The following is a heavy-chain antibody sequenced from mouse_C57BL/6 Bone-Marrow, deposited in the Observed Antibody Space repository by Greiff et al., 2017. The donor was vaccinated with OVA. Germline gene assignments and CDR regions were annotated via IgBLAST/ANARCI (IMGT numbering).Heavy chain of an antibody. D-gene: IGHD1-1*01. J-gene: IGHJ1*03. CDR2: LDPETGGT. CDR1: GYTFTDYE. V-gene: IGHV1-15*01. CDR3: TRSHFDYGSSSWYFDV. Sequence: VQLQQSGAELVRPGASVTLSCKASGYTFTDYEMHWVKQTPVHGLEWIGALDPETGGTAYNQKFKGKAILTADKSSSTAYMELRSLTSEDSAVYYCTRSHFDYGSSSWYFDVWGTGTTVTVSS.